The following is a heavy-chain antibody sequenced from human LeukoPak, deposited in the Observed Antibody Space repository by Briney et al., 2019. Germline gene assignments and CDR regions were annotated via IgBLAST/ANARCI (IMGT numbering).Heavy chain of an antibody. Sequence: SVKVSCKATGGTFSSYTISWVRQAPGQGLEWMGRIIPILGIANYAQKFQGRVTITTDESTSTAYMELSSLRSEDTAVYYCARGAQGYSYAYDYWGQGTLVTVSS. D-gene: IGHD5-18*01. J-gene: IGHJ4*02. V-gene: IGHV1-69*16. CDR3: ARGAQGYSYAYDY. CDR2: IIPILGIA. CDR1: GGTFSSYT.